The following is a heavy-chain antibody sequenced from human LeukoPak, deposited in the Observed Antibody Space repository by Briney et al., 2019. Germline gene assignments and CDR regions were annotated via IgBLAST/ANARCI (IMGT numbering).Heavy chain of an antibody. V-gene: IGHV4-39*07. CDR3: ASGPLTMTQGDNWFDP. J-gene: IGHJ5*02. Sequence: PSETLSLTCTVSGGSFTSSSYYWGWIRQPPGKGLEWIGSIYYSGSTYYNPSLKSRVTISVDTSKNQFSLKLSSVTAADTAVYYCASGPLTMTQGDNWFDPWGQGTLVTVSS. CDR1: GGSFTSSSYY. CDR2: IYYSGST.